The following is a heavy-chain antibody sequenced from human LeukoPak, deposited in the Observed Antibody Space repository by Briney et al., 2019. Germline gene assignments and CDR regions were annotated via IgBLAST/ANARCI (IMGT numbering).Heavy chain of an antibody. J-gene: IGHJ4*02. Sequence: GGSLRLSCAASGFPFSRDSMPWVRQSPGKGLVWLSRINPDGSTTNYADSVKGRFTISRDNAKNTLYLQMNSLRDEDTAVYYCASDVGYKFDYWGQGTLVTFSS. CDR3: ASDVGYKFDY. D-gene: IGHD5-24*01. V-gene: IGHV3-74*01. CDR1: GFPFSRDS. CDR2: INPDGSTT.